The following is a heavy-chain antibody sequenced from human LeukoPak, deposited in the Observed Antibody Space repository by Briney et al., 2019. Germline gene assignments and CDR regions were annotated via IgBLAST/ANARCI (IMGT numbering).Heavy chain of an antibody. D-gene: IGHD3-22*01. CDR3: ARQGSGYPYYYYYYMDV. J-gene: IGHJ6*03. Sequence: SETLSLTCAVSAYSISSGYRWGWIRQPPGKGLEWIGSIYHSGITYYNPSLKSRVTISVDTSKNQFSLKLSSVTAADTAVYYCARQGSGYPYYYYYYMDVWGKGTTVTVSS. CDR1: AYSISSGYR. CDR2: IYHSGIT. V-gene: IGHV4-38-2*01.